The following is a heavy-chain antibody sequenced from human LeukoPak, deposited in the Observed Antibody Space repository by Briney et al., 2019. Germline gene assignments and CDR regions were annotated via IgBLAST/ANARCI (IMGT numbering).Heavy chain of an antibody. V-gene: IGHV3-23*01. CDR3: AKGCGGNCYSEFDY. D-gene: IGHD2-15*01. CDR1: GXTFSNYA. CDR2: ISGSGGST. Sequence: GGSLRLSCAASGXTFSNYAMSWVRQAPGKGLECVSGISGSGGSTYYADSVKGRFTISRDNSKNTLYLQMNSLRAEDTAIYYCAKGCGGNCYSEFDYWGQGTLVTVSS. J-gene: IGHJ4*02.